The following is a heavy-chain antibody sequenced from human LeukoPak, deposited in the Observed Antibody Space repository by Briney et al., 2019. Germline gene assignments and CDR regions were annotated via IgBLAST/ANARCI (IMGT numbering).Heavy chain of an antibody. CDR1: GGSISSYY. CDR2: IYTSGST. J-gene: IGHJ6*03. Sequence: SETLSLTCTVSGGSISSYYWSWIRQPAGKGLEWIGRIYTSGSTNYNPSLKSRVTMSVDTSKNRFSLKLSSVTAADTAVYYCARGCNVAGGDCYSYYMDVWGKGTTVTVSS. V-gene: IGHV4-4*07. CDR3: ARGCNVAGGDCYSYYMDV. D-gene: IGHD2-21*01.